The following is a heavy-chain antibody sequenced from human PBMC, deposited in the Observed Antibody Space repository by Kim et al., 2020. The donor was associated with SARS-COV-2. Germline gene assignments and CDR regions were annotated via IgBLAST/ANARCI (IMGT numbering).Heavy chain of an antibody. V-gene: IGHV3-30*18. CDR3: AKGYYYDSEGYYPDFFRN. Sequence: GGSLRLSCAASGFIFTKYGMHWVRQAPGKGLEWVAIISYDGSGKYYADSVKGRFTISRDNSKNTLSLQMNSLRAEDTASYYCAKGYYYDSEGYYPDFFRNWGQGTLVVVSS. CDR2: ISYDGSGK. J-gene: IGHJ4*02. D-gene: IGHD3-22*01. CDR1: GFIFTKYG.